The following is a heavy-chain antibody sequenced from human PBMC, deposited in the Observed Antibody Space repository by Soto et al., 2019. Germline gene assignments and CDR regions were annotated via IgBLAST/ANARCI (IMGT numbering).Heavy chain of an antibody. Sequence: SETLSLTCTVSGGSISSSSYYWGWIRQPPGKGLEWIGSIYYSGSTYYNPSLKSRVTISVDTSKNQFSLKLSSVTAADTAVYYCARQLSGYDYYYYYYYMDFWGKGTTVTVSS. V-gene: IGHV4-39*01. CDR1: GGSISSSSYY. D-gene: IGHD5-12*01. CDR2: IYYSGST. CDR3: ARQLSGYDYYYYYYYMDF. J-gene: IGHJ6*03.